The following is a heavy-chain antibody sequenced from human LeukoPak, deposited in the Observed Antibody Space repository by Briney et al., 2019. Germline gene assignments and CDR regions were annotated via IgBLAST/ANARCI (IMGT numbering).Heavy chain of an antibody. Sequence: GASVKVSCKASGYTITDYYLHWVRQAPGQGLEWMGWINPHSGGTNYAQKFQGRVTITRDTSISTAYMELSRLRSDDTAVYYCASLGGTPFQPFGYWGQGTLVTVSS. D-gene: IGHD1-14*01. V-gene: IGHV1-2*02. CDR1: GYTITDYY. CDR3: ASLGGTPFQPFGY. J-gene: IGHJ4*02. CDR2: INPHSGGT.